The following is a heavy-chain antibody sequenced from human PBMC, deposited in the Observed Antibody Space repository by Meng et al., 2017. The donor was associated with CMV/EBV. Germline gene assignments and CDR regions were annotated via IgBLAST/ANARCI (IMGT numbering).Heavy chain of an antibody. V-gene: IGHV4-39*07. CDR1: GGSISSISFY. Sequence: SETLSLTCTVSGGSISSISFYWGWIRQPPRKGLEWIGSIYYRGSTFYNSSLKSRVTMSVDTSKNQFSLKLSSVTAADTAVYYCARDGYGALGFDFWGQGTLVTVSS. J-gene: IGHJ4*02. D-gene: IGHD6-13*01. CDR2: IYYRGST. CDR3: ARDGYGALGFDF.